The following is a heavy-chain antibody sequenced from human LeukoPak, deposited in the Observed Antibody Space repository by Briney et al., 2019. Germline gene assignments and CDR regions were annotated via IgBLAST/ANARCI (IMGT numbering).Heavy chain of an antibody. CDR1: GGSFSGYY. J-gene: IGHJ3*02. CDR3: ASGYFDWLYAFDI. Sequence: SETLSLTCAVYGGSFSGYYWSWIRQPPGKGLEWIGEINHSGSTNYNPSLKSRVTISADTSKNQFSLKLSSVTAADTAVYYCASGYFDWLYAFDIWGQGTMVTVSS. V-gene: IGHV4-34*01. D-gene: IGHD3-9*01. CDR2: INHSGST.